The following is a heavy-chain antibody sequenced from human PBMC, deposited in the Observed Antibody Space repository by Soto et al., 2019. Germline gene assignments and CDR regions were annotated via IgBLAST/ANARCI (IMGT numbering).Heavy chain of an antibody. CDR1: GYSISSVSY. D-gene: IGHD3-10*01. Sequence: SETLSLTCTVSGYSISSVSYGWGSRQPPGKGAGGGASIYHGGTTFYNTSITGRTTISADKSNNNISLKVTSVTAADTAVYYCARVHVMVGAGSTFDYWGHGTLVTVSS. CDR2: IYHGGTT. J-gene: IGHJ4*01. CDR3: ARVHVMVGAGSTFDY. V-gene: IGHV4-38-2*02.